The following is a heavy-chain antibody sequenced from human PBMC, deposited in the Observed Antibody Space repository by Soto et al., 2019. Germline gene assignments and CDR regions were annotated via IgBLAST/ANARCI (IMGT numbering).Heavy chain of an antibody. D-gene: IGHD3-10*01. CDR1: RGTFGNYA. CDR3: ARLSVPGIYGEDV. V-gene: IGHV1-69*06. Sequence: QVRLVQSGAEVKKPGSSVKVSCKASRGTFGNYAVSWVRQAPGQGLEWMGKTIPIFGTTNYAQKFQGRITITADRFTITAYMELSNLRSEDTALYYCARLSVPGIYGEDVLGQGTTVTVSS. CDR2: TIPIFGTT. J-gene: IGHJ6*02.